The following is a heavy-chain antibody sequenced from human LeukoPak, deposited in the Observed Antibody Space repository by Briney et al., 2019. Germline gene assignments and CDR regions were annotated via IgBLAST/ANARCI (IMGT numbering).Heavy chain of an antibody. J-gene: IGHJ3*02. V-gene: IGHV3-9*01. CDR2: ISWNSGSI. CDR3: AKEEIDGVGASDI. Sequence: PGGSLRLSCAASGFTFDDYAMHWVRQAPGKGLEWVSGISWNSGSIGYADSVKGRFTISRDNAKNSLYLQMNSLRAEDTALYYCAKEEIDGVGASDIWGQGTMVTVSS. D-gene: IGHD4-17*01. CDR1: GFTFDDYA.